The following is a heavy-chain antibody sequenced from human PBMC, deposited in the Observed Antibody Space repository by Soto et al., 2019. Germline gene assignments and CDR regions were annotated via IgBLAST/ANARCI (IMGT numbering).Heavy chain of an antibody. D-gene: IGHD1-7*01. V-gene: IGHV1-18*01. J-gene: IGHJ4*02. CDR2: ISAYNGNT. CDR1: GYTFTSYG. Sequence: ASVKVSCKASGYTFTSYGISWVRQAPGQGLEWMGWISAYNGNTNYAQKLQGRVTMTTDTSTSTAYMELRSLRSDDTAVYYCARDRSPRYNWNSVDYWGQGTLVTVSS. CDR3: ARDRSPRYNWNSVDY.